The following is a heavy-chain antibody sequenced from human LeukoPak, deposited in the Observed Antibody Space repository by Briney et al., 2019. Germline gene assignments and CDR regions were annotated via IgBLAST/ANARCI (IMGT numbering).Heavy chain of an antibody. CDR3: AREHGRSGYFDY. J-gene: IGHJ4*02. Sequence: PGGSLRLSCTASGFTFSDYTMNWARQAPGKGPEWVSSISGSSTYIYYADSVKGRFTISRDNAKNTLYLQLNSLRVEDTAVYYCAREHGRSGYFDYWGQGTLVPVSS. V-gene: IGHV3-21*01. CDR1: GFTFSDYT. CDR2: ISGSSTYI. D-gene: IGHD3-22*01.